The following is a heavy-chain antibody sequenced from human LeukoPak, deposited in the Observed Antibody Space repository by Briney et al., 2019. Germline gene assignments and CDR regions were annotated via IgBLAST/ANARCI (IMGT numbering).Heavy chain of an antibody. CDR1: GFTFSSYW. D-gene: IGHD3-22*01. CDR2: IKQDGSEK. V-gene: IGHV3-7*01. Sequence: GGSLRRSCAASGFTFSSYWMSWVRQAPGKGLEWVANIKQDGSEKYYVDSVKGRFTISRDNAKNSLYLQMNSLRAEDTAVYYCARGRMNYYDSSGYYSYWGQGTLVTVSS. J-gene: IGHJ4*02. CDR3: ARGRMNYYDSSGYYSY.